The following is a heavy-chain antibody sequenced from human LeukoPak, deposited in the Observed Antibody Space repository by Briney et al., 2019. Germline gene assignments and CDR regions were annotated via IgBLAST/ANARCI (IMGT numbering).Heavy chain of an antibody. D-gene: IGHD3-22*01. CDR1: GYTFTIYG. CDR2: ISAYNGNT. J-gene: IGHJ3*02. V-gene: IGHV1-18*01. Sequence: GASVKVSCKASGYTFTIYGISWVRQAPGQGLEWMGWISAYNGNTNYAQKLQGRVTITTDTSTSTAYMELRSLRSDDTAVYYCARDRVYYDSSGYYLSAFDIWGQGTMVTVSS. CDR3: ARDRVYYDSSGYYLSAFDI.